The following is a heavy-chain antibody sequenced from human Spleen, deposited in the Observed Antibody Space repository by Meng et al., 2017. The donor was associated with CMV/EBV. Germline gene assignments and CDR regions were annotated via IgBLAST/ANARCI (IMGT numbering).Heavy chain of an antibody. Sequence: GSLRLSCAVYGGSFSGYYWSWIRQPPGKGLEWIGEINHSGSTNYNPSLKSRVTISVDTSKNQFSLKLSSVTAADTAVYYCARGRGYCSSTGCENDAFDIWGQGTMVTVSS. CDR1: GGSFSGYY. J-gene: IGHJ3*02. CDR3: ARGRGYCSSTGCENDAFDI. V-gene: IGHV4-34*01. CDR2: INHSGST. D-gene: IGHD2-2*03.